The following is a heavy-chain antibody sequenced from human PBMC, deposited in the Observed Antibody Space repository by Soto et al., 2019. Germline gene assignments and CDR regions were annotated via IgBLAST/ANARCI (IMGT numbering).Heavy chain of an antibody. CDR1: GGSISSYY. CDR3: ARDRDGTGDDYYYGMDV. CDR2: IYYSGST. V-gene: IGHV4-59*01. Sequence: SETLSLTCTVSGGSISSYYWSWIRQPPGKGLEWIGYIYYSGSTNYNPSLKSRVTISVDTSKNQFSLKLSSVTAADTAVYYCARDRDGTGDDYYYGMDVWGQGTTVTVSS. J-gene: IGHJ6*02. D-gene: IGHD7-27*01.